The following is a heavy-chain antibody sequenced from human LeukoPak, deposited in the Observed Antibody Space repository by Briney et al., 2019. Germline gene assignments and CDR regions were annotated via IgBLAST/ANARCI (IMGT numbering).Heavy chain of an antibody. Sequence: GGSLRLSCAASGFTFSNSAMSWVRQAPGKGLEWVSAISSSGGSAYYADSVKGRFTISRDNAKNSLYLQMNSLRAEDTAVYYCVGHSDYWGQGTLVTVSS. J-gene: IGHJ4*02. CDR2: ISSSGGSA. V-gene: IGHV3-23*01. D-gene: IGHD3-16*01. CDR3: VGHSDY. CDR1: GFTFSNSA.